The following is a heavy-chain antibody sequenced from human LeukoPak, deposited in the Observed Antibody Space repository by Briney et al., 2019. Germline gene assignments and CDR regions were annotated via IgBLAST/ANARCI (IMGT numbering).Heavy chain of an antibody. CDR2: MYHSGST. Sequence: PSETLSLTCTVSGYSISTGYYWGWIRQPPGQGLEWIGSMYHSGSTYYNPSLKSRVTMSADTCRNQFSLKLNSVTAADTAVYYCARVLDYYGSGTRDFDYWGQGILVTVSS. CDR3: ARVLDYYGSGTRDFDY. V-gene: IGHV4-38-2*02. J-gene: IGHJ4*02. CDR1: GYSISTGYY. D-gene: IGHD3-10*01.